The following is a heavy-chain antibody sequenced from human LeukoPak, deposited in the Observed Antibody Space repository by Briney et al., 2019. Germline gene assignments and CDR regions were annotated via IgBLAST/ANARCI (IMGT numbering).Heavy chain of an antibody. D-gene: IGHD1-7*01. CDR3: LREVDWKYAFDY. CDR2: IRPDGSHI. Sequence: PGSCLRLSCTATGFSFSNFFMHWVRQAPCKGLEWVAVIRPDGSHISYVDPVKGRFTISRDNSNNMLYLQMSSLRAEDTALYYCLREVDWKYAFDYWGRGTLVTVSS. J-gene: IGHJ4*02. CDR1: GFSFSNFF. V-gene: IGHV3-33*01.